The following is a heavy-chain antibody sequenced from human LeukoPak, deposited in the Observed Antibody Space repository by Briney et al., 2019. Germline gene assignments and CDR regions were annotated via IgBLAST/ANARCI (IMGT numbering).Heavy chain of an antibody. Sequence: GGSLRLSCAASGFTFSSYWMSWVRQAPGKGLEWVANIKQDGSEKYYVDSVKGRFTISRDNAKNSLYLQMNSLRAEDTALYYCAKDMERAVTGTDYWGQGTLVTVSS. CDR2: IKQDGSEK. CDR1: GFTFSSYW. J-gene: IGHJ4*02. D-gene: IGHD6-19*01. CDR3: AKDMERAVTGTDY. V-gene: IGHV3-7*03.